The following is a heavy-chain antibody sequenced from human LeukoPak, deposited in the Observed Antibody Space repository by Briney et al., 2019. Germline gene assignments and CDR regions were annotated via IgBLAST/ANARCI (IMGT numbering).Heavy chain of an antibody. CDR1: GFTFSSYG. V-gene: IGHV3-30*18. CDR2: ISYDGSNK. CDR3: AKDEKGLRYFDWFRMDV. Sequence: GGSLGLSCAASGFTFSSYGMHWVRQAPGKGLEWVAVISYDGSNKYYADSVKGRFTISRDNSKNTLYLQMNSLRAEDTAVYYCAKDEKGLRYFDWFRMDVWGQGTTVTVSS. J-gene: IGHJ6*02. D-gene: IGHD3-9*01.